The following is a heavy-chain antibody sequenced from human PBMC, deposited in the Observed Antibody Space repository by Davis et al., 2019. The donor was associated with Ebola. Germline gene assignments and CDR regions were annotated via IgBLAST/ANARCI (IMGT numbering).Heavy chain of an antibody. Sequence: SVKVSCKASGGTFSSYAISWVRQAPGQGLEWMGRIIPILGIANYAQKFQSRVTITADKSTSTAYMELSSLRSEDTAVYYCARDLGIAVAGTGDYWGQGTLVTVSS. CDR3: ARDLGIAVAGTGDY. CDR1: GGTFSSYA. CDR2: IIPILGIA. J-gene: IGHJ4*02. D-gene: IGHD6-19*01. V-gene: IGHV1-69*04.